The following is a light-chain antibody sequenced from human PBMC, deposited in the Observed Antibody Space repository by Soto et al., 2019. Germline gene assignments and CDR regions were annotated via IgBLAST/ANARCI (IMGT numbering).Light chain of an antibody. CDR2: GAT. V-gene: IGKV3-20*01. Sequence: DIVLTQSPGTLSLSPGERATLSCRASQIIDSRYLGWYQQKPAQAPRLLIYGATSRATGVPERFSGSGSETDFTLTIYRLEPEDFAVYYCQQYGSSPYTFGQGTKLEIK. J-gene: IGKJ2*01. CDR1: QIIDSRY. CDR3: QQYGSSPYT.